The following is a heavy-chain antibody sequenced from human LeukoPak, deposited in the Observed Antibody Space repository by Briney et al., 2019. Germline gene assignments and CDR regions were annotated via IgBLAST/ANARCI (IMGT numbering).Heavy chain of an antibody. V-gene: IGHV1-69*13. J-gene: IGHJ6*02. CDR3: ARGREGAGSYGMDV. D-gene: IGHD1-26*01. CDR1: GGTFSSYA. Sequence: GASVTVSCTASGGTFSSYAISWVRQAPGQGLEWMGGIIPIFGTANYAQKFQGRVTITADESTSTAYMELSSLRSEDTAVYYCARGREGAGSYGMDVWGQGTTVTVSS. CDR2: IIPIFGTA.